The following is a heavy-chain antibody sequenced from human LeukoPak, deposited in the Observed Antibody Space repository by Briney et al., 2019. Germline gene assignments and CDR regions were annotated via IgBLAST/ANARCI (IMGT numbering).Heavy chain of an antibody. CDR2: IYYSGST. D-gene: IGHD3-16*02. Sequence: SETLSLTCSVSGGSISRSSYYWGWIRQPPGKGLEWIGSIYYSGSTYYNPSLKSRVTISVDTSKNQFSLKLSSVTAADTAVYYCARSAATLTFGGVIPQYYFDYWGQGTLVTVSS. J-gene: IGHJ4*02. V-gene: IGHV4-39*01. CDR1: GGSISRSSYY. CDR3: ARSAATLTFGGVIPQYYFDY.